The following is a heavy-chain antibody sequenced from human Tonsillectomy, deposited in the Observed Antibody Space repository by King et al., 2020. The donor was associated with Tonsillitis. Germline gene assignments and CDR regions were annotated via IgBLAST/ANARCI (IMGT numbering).Heavy chain of an antibody. CDR2: ISGDDGST. V-gene: IGHV3-43*02. J-gene: IGHJ5*02. CDR3: AARYYYDSSGPLRFDP. Sequence: VQLVEYGGGVVQPGGSLRLSCAASGFTFGDYAMHWVRQAPGKGLEWISLISGDDGSTYYADSVKGRFTISRDISKNSLYLQMNSLRTEDTALYYCAARYYYDSSGPLRFDPWGQGTLVTVSS. D-gene: IGHD3-22*01. CDR1: GFTFGDYA.